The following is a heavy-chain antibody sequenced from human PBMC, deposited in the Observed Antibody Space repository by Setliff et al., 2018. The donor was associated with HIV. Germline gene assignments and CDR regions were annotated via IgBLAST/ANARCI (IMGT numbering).Heavy chain of an antibody. J-gene: IGHJ6*03. Sequence: SDTLSLTCAVYGGSLSGYYWSWVRQPPGKGLEWIGEINHSGSSNYNPSLKSRVTISVDTSKDQFSLNLSSVTAADTAVYFCARVLAAYLDVWGKGTTVTVSS. CDR1: GGSLSGYY. D-gene: IGHD6-25*01. CDR2: INHSGSS. CDR3: ARVLAAYLDV. V-gene: IGHV4-34*01.